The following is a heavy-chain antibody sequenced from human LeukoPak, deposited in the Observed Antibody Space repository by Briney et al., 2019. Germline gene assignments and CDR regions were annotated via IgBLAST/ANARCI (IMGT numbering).Heavy chain of an antibody. CDR2: IYYSGNT. CDR1: GVSISSSNSY. D-gene: IGHD4-11*01. Sequence: SETLSLTCTVSGVSISSSNSYWGWIRQPPGKGLEWIGSIYYSGNTYYNASLKSQVSISIDTSKNQFSLKLSSVTAADTAVYYCARGATVTTLFGRIDYYYYMDVWGKGTTVTVSS. J-gene: IGHJ6*03. V-gene: IGHV4-39*01. CDR3: ARGATVTTLFGRIDYYYYMDV.